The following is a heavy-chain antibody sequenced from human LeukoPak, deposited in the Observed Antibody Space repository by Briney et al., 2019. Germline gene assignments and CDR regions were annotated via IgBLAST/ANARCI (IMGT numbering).Heavy chain of an antibody. D-gene: IGHD3-22*01. V-gene: IGHV3-30*18. J-gene: IGHJ4*02. CDR2: ISYDGSNK. CDR3: SKDFDYYDSSGYYFDY. CDR1: GFTFSSYG. Sequence: GGSLRLSCAASGFTFSSYGMHWVRQAPGKGLEWVAVISYDGSNKYYADSVKCRFTISRDNSKNTLYLQMNSLRAEDTAVYYCSKDFDYYDSSGYYFDYWGQGTLVTVSS.